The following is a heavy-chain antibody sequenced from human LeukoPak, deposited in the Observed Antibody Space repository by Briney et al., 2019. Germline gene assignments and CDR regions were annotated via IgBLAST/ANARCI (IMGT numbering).Heavy chain of an antibody. CDR3: ARGATLVRGVRYGTNAFDI. CDR2: MNPNSGNT. CDR1: GYTFTNYD. Sequence: ASVKVSCKASGYTFTNYDINWVRQATGQGPEWMGWMNPNSGNTGYAQKFQGRVTMTRNTSISTAYMELSSLRSEDTAVYYCARGATLVRGVRYGTNAFDIWGQGTMVTVSS. V-gene: IGHV1-8*01. J-gene: IGHJ3*02. D-gene: IGHD3-10*01.